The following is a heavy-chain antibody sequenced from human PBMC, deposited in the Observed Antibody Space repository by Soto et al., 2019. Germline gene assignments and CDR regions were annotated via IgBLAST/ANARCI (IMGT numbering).Heavy chain of an antibody. CDR1: GYTFTSYG. CDR2: ISAYNGNT. D-gene: IGHD3-3*01. CDR3: ARVVTIYNGYWFDP. Sequence: ASVKVSCKASGYTFTSYGISWVRQAPGQGLEWMGWISAYNGNTNYAQKLQGRDTMTTDTSTSTAYMELRSLRSDDTAVYYCARVVTIYNGYWFDPWGQGTLVTVSS. V-gene: IGHV1-18*01. J-gene: IGHJ5*02.